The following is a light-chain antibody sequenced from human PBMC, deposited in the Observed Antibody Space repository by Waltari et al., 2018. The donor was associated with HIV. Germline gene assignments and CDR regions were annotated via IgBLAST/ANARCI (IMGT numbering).Light chain of an antibody. Sequence: EIVLTQSPGTLSLSLGERATLSCRASQSVSSNYLAWYQQKPGQAPRLLIYGASSRATGIPDRFSGSGSGTDFTLTISRLEPEDFAVYHCQQYGRSPRTFGQGTKVEIK. V-gene: IGKV3-20*01. CDR3: QQYGRSPRT. J-gene: IGKJ1*01. CDR1: QSVSSNY. CDR2: GAS.